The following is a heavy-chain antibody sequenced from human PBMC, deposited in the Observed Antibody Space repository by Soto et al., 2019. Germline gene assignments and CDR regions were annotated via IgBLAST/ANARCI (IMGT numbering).Heavy chain of an antibody. CDR2: IDPSDSYT. D-gene: IGHD3-10*01. CDR3: ARYYYGSGSYYELFDY. CDR1: GYSFTSYW. J-gene: IGHJ4*02. Sequence: EVQLVQSGAEVKKPGESLRISCKGSGYSFTSYWISWVRQMPGKGLEWMGRIDPSDSYTNYSPSFQGHVTISADKSISTAYLQWSSLKASDTAMYYCARYYYGSGSYYELFDYWGQGTRVTVSS. V-gene: IGHV5-10-1*03.